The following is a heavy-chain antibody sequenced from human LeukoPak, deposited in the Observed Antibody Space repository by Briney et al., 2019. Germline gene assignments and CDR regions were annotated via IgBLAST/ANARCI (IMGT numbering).Heavy chain of an antibody. CDR3: AREMVRGVTSGRYYYGMDV. CDR1: GFTFSSYG. Sequence: GGSLRLSCAASGFTFSSYGMHWVRQAPGKGLEWVAVISYDGSNKYYADSVKGRFTISRDNSKNTLYLQMNSLRAEDTAVYYCAREMVRGVTSGRYYYGMDVWGKGTTVTVSS. V-gene: IGHV3-30*19. D-gene: IGHD3-10*01. J-gene: IGHJ6*04. CDR2: ISYDGSNK.